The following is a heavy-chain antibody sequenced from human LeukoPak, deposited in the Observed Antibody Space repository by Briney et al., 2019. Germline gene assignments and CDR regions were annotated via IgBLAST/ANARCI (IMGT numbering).Heavy chain of an antibody. CDR2: INTNTGNP. D-gene: IGHD1-20*01. CDR1: GYTFTSYA. J-gene: IGHJ4*02. CDR3: AAVPFGVTGMFDH. Sequence: ASVKVSCKASGYTFTSYAMNWVRQAPGQGPEWMGWINTNTGNPTYAQGFTGRFVFSLDTSVSTAYLQISSLKAEDTAVYFRAAVPFGVTGMFDHWGQGSLVTVSS. V-gene: IGHV7-4-1*02.